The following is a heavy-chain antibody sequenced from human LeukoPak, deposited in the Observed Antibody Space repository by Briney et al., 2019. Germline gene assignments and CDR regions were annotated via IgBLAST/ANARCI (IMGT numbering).Heavy chain of an antibody. CDR2: ISSSSSYI. Sequence: GGSLRLSCAASGFTFSSYSMNWVRQAPGKGPEWVSSISSSSSYIYYADSVKGRFTISRDNAKNSLYLQMNSLRAEDTAVYYCARDYLYCSGGSCYSDDAFDIWGQGTMVTVSS. V-gene: IGHV3-21*01. J-gene: IGHJ3*02. CDR3: ARDYLYCSGGSCYSDDAFDI. D-gene: IGHD2-15*01. CDR1: GFTFSSYS.